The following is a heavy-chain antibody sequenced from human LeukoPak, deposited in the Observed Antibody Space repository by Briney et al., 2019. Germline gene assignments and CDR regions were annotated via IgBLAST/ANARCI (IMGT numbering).Heavy chain of an antibody. CDR1: GGSINSYY. J-gene: IGHJ6*03. Sequence: SETLSLTCTVSGGSINSYYWTWIRQSPVKGLEWIGDISNSGSTSYNPSLKSRVTISIDTSKNQFSLKLSSVTAADTAVYYCGRDALVGYFSYYYMDVWGKGTTVTVSS. CDR3: GRDALVGYFSYYYMDV. D-gene: IGHD2-15*01. V-gene: IGHV4-59*01. CDR2: ISNSGST.